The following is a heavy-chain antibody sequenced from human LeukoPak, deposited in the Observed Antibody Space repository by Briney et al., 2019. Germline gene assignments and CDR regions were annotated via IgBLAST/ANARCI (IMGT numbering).Heavy chain of an antibody. CDR2: IYTSGST. V-gene: IGHV4-4*07. Sequence: PSETLSLTCTVSGGSISSYYWSWIRQPAGKGLEWIGRIYTSGSTDYNPSLKSRVTMSVDTSENQFSLKLSSVTAADTAVCYCARDGEMATITRAYFDYWGQGTLVTVSS. CDR1: GGSISSYY. CDR3: ARDGEMATITRAYFDY. J-gene: IGHJ4*02. D-gene: IGHD5-24*01.